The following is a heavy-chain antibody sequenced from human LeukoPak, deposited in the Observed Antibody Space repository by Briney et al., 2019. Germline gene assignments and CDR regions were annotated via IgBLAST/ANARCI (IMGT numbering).Heavy chain of an antibody. D-gene: IGHD3-10*01. J-gene: IGHJ6*03. CDR1: GDSISTYS. CDR2: FSIRGST. V-gene: IGHV4-4*07. CDR3: ARALYFGELGYYYMGF. Sequence: SETLSLTCTVSGDSISTYSWTWVRQPAGKGLEWIGRFSIRGSTQYNPSLRSRVTMSADTSKNQFSLMVTSLTAADTAVYYCARALYFGELGYYYMGFWGRGTTVTVSS.